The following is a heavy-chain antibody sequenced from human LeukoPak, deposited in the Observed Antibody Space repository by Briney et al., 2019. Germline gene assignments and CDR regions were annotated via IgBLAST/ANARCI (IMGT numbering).Heavy chain of an antibody. CDR1: GFTFSSYG. V-gene: IGHV3-30*02. CDR2: IRNDGSNI. Sequence: GGSLRLSCAASGFTFSSYGMHWVRQAPGKVLEWVAFIRNDGSNIYYADSVKGRFTISRDNSKNTLYLQMNSLRAEDTAVYYCAKIYFIGSSSDDCWGQGTLVTVSS. D-gene: IGHD6-6*01. J-gene: IGHJ4*02. CDR3: AKIYFIGSSSDDC.